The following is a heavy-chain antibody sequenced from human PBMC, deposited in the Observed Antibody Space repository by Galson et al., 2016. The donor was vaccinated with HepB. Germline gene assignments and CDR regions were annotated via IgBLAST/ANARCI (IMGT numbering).Heavy chain of an antibody. J-gene: IGHJ5*02. V-gene: IGHV1-18*01. Sequence: SVKVSCKASGYTFSDYGINWVRQAPGQGFEWLGWISGYNGNVNYARKFTERVRLSRDASANTVYMELRSLTSDDTAVYFCARDHDRRNWCIHFDPWGQGTLVTVSS. CDR1: GYTFSDYG. D-gene: IGHD1-1*01. CDR2: ISGYNGNV. CDR3: ARDHDRRNWCIHFDP.